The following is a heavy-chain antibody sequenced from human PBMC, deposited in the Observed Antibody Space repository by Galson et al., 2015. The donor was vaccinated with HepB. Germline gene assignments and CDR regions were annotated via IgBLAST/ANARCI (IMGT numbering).Heavy chain of an antibody. J-gene: IGHJ4*02. V-gene: IGHV3-30-3*01. CDR1: GFTFSSYA. CDR2: ISYDGSNK. Sequence: SLRLSCAASGFTFSSYAMHWVRQAPGKGLEWVTVISYDGSNKYYADSVKGRFTISRDNSKNTLYLQMNSLRAEDTAVYYCARAGYYDSSGPLEYWGQGTLVTVSS. D-gene: IGHD3-22*01. CDR3: ARAGYYDSSGPLEY.